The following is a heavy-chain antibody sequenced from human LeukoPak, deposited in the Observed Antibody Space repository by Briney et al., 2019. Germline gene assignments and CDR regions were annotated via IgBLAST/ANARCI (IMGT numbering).Heavy chain of an antibody. CDR2: IIPILGIA. Sequence: SVKVSCKASGGTFSSYTISWVRQAPGQGLEWMGRIIPILGIANSAQKFQGRVTITADKSTSTAYMELSSLRSEDTAVYYCARVSWYYYDRSGSALLYYYMDVWGKGTTVTVSS. CDR1: GGTFSSYT. CDR3: ARVSWYYYDRSGSALLYYYMDV. J-gene: IGHJ6*03. D-gene: IGHD3-22*01. V-gene: IGHV1-69*02.